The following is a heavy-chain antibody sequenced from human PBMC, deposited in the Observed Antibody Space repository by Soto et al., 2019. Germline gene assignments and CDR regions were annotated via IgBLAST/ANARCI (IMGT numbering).Heavy chain of an antibody. CDR3: ARIQYQLLGGYYYYGMDV. CDR1: GSSLSNTRMD. V-gene: IGHV2-26*01. Sequence: QVTLKESGPVLVKPTETLTLTCTVYGSSLSNTRMDVSWIRQPPGKALEWLAHIFSNDEKSYSTSLKSRLTLSKDTSKSQVVLTMTNMDPVDTATYYCARIQYQLLGGYYYYGMDVWGQGTTVTVSS. CDR2: IFSNDEK. J-gene: IGHJ6*02. D-gene: IGHD2-2*01.